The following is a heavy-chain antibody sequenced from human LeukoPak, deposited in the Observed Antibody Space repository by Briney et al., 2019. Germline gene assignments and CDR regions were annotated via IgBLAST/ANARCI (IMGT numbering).Heavy chain of an antibody. CDR3: ASDRLYCGGDCLDP. D-gene: IGHD2-21*02. V-gene: IGHV3-74*01. CDR2: INSDGSST. J-gene: IGHJ5*02. CDR1: GFTFSSYW. Sequence: AGGSLRLSCAASGFTFSSYWMHWVRRAPGKGLVWVSRINSDGSSTSYADSVKGRFTISRDNAKNPLYLQMNSLRAEDTAVYYCASDRLYCGGDCLDPWGQGTLVTVSS.